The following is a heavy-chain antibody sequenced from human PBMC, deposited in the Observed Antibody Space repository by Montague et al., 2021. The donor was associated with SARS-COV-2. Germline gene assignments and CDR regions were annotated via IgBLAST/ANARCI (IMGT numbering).Heavy chain of an antibody. J-gene: IGHJ6*02. V-gene: IGHV4-4*02. Sequence: SETLSLTCAVSGGSISSSNWWSWVRQPPGKGLEWIGEIYHSGSTNYNPSLKSRVTISVDRSKNQFSLKLSSVTAADTAVYYCASVIWFGELFSPEYGMGVWGQGTPVTVSS. CDR2: IYHSGST. D-gene: IGHD3-10*01. CDR1: GGSISSSNW. CDR3: ASVIWFGELFSPEYGMGV.